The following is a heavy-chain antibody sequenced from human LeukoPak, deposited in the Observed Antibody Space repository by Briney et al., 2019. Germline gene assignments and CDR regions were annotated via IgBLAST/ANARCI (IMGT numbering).Heavy chain of an antibody. D-gene: IGHD2-2*01. CDR2: ISYDGSNK. CDR1: GFTFSSYA. J-gene: IGHJ4*02. CDR3: ARGRQLLMGVAFDY. V-gene: IGHV3-30*04. Sequence: GGSLRLSCSASGFTFSSYAMHWVRQAPGKGLEGVAVISYDGSNKYYADSVKGRFTISRDNSKNTLYLQMNSLRAEDTAVYYCARGRQLLMGVAFDYWGQGTLVTVSS.